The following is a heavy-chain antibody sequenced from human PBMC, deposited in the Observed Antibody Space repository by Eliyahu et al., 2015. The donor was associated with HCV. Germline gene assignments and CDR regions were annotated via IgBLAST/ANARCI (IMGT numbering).Heavy chain of an antibody. J-gene: IGHJ6*02. CDR2: ISGSGGST. D-gene: IGHD3-10*01. CDR3: AKDMGHYSYYYAMDV. CDR1: GFTFSNYA. V-gene: IGHV3-23*01. Sequence: EVQLLESGGGLVQPGGSXRXXXXXSGFTFSNYAMSWVRQAPGKGLGWVSGISGSGGSTYNADSVKGRFTISRDNSKNTLYLHMDSLRAEDTAVYYCAKDMGHYSYYYAMDVWGQGTTVTVSS.